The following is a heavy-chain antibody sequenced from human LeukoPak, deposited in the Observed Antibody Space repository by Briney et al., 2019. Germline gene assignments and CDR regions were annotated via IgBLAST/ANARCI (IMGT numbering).Heavy chain of an antibody. J-gene: IGHJ5*02. V-gene: IGHV1-18*01. D-gene: IGHD3-16*01. CDR2: ISAYNGNT. Sequence: ASVKVSCKASGYTFTSYGISWVRQAPGQGLEWMGWISAYNGNTNYAQKFQGRITMTTDTSTSTAYMELRSLRSEDTAVYYCATSGGDELVKNNWFDPWGQGTLVTVSS. CDR1: GYTFTSYG. CDR3: ATSGGDELVKNNWFDP.